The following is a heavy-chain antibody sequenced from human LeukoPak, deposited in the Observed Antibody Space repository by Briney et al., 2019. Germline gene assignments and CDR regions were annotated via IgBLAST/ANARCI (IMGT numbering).Heavy chain of an antibody. J-gene: IGHJ4*02. D-gene: IGHD3-10*01. V-gene: IGHV4-39*01. CDR2: MSYSGSS. CDR1: GGSITSYTYY. CDR3: ARPSNYGSGLGILD. Sequence: SETLSLTCTVSGGSITSYTYYWGWIRQPPGEGLEWIGSMSYSGSSYYNPSLKSRVTISLDTSKNQFSLKLTSVTAADTAVYYCARPSNYGSGLGILDWGQGTLVIVSS.